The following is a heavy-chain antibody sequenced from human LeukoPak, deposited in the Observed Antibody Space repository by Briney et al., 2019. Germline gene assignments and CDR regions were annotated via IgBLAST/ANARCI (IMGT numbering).Heavy chain of an antibody. CDR2: MNPNSGNT. Sequence: ASVTVSFKSSVYTFTSYDINWVRQATGQGGEGMGWMNPNSGNTGSAQKFQGRVTMTRNTSITTAYIELSTLRSEDTAVYYCARGPPPYCSGDSCYSFLYFHHWGQGTLVTVSS. CDR3: ARGPPPYCSGDSCYSFLYFHH. J-gene: IGHJ1*01. CDR1: VYTFTSYD. V-gene: IGHV1-8*01. D-gene: IGHD2-15*01.